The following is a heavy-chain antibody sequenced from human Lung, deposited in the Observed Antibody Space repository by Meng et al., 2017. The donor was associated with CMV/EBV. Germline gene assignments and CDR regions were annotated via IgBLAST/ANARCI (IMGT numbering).Heavy chain of an antibody. CDR1: GGSISSGGYY. CDR3: ARTHDSSGYFLFDY. CDR2: IYYSGST. V-gene: IGHV4-31*03. D-gene: IGHD3-22*01. J-gene: IGHJ4*02. Sequence: SXTLSLXCTVSGGSISSGGYYWSWIRQHPGKGLEWIGYIYYSGSTYYNPSLKSRVTISVDTSKNQFSLKLSSVTAADTAVYYCARTHDSSGYFLFDYWVQGTXVTVSS.